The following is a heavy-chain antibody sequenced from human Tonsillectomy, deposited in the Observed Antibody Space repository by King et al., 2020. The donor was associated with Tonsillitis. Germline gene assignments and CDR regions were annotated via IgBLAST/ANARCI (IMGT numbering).Heavy chain of an antibody. D-gene: IGHD3-10*01. Sequence: VQLVESGGGLVQPGGSLRISCAASGFTFSSYVMSWVRQAPGKGLEWVSAISGSGGITYYADYVKGRFIISRDKSKNTLYLQMNSLRAEDTAVYYCAKWYGSGGDYGMDVWGQGTTVTVSS. CDR2: ISGSGGIT. CDR3: AKWYGSGGDYGMDV. V-gene: IGHV3-23*04. J-gene: IGHJ6*02. CDR1: GFTFSSYV.